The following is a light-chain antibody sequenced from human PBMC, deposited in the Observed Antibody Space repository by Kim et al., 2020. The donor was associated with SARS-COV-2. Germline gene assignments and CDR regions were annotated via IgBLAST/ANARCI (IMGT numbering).Light chain of an antibody. J-gene: IGLJ1*01. CDR1: SLRSYY. Sequence: SSELTQDPAVSVALGQTVRITCQGDSLRSYYASWYQQKPGQAPVLVIYGKNNRPSGIPDRFSGSSSGNTASLTITGAQAEDEADYYCNSRASSGLYVFGT. V-gene: IGLV3-19*01. CDR3: NSRASSGLYV. CDR2: GKN.